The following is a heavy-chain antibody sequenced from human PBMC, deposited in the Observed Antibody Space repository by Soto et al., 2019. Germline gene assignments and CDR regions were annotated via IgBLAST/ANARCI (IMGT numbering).Heavy chain of an antibody. CDR3: ARDRPYGDSH. V-gene: IGHV4-31*03. J-gene: IGHJ4*02. CDR1: GGSISSGGYY. Sequence: ASETLSLTCTVSGGSISSGGYYWSWIRQHPGKGLEWIGYIYYSGSTYYNPSLKSRVTISVDTSKNQFSLKLSSVAAADTAVYYCARDRPYGDSHWGQGTLVTVSS. CDR2: IYYSGST. D-gene: IGHD7-27*01.